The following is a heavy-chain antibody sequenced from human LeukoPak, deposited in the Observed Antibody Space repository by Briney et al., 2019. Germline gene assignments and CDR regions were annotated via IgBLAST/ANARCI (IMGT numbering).Heavy chain of an antibody. J-gene: IGHJ6*03. Sequence: GASVRVSCKASGYSTNRFGVTWVRQAPEQGLEWIGWISSDNGIPRYADKFQGRVSLTTDTSKTTAYMELRSLRSDDSAVYFCANVAKGRFFFYYMDVWGKGTTVTVSS. CDR1: GYSTNRFG. V-gene: IGHV1-18*01. CDR2: ISSDNGIP. D-gene: IGHD2-15*01. CDR3: ANVAKGRFFFYYMDV.